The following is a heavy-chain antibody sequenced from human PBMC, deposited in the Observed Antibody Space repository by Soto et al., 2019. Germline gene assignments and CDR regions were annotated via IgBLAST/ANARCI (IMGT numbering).Heavy chain of an antibody. J-gene: IGHJ4*02. D-gene: IGHD2-15*01. CDR1: GGSVSGSY. Sequence: SETLSLTCTVSGGSVSGSYWSWIRQTPGKVLEWIGFIHYTGTTNYNISLKSRVTMSVDLAKNQFSLRLRSVTAADTAVYFCAKYRRTDAEGYSFDFWGQGAMITV. CDR2: IHYTGTT. CDR3: AKYRRTDAEGYSFDF. V-gene: IGHV4-59*02.